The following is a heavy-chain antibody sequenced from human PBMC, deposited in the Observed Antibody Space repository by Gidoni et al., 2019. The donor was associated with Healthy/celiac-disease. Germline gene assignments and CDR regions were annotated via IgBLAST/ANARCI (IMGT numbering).Heavy chain of an antibody. V-gene: IGHV3-30*18. CDR3: AKDQASRRDYDSSGYYYRFDY. D-gene: IGHD3-22*01. Sequence: QVQLVESGGGVVQPGRSLRLSCAASGFTFRSYGLPWVRQAPGKGLEWVAVISYDGSNKYYADSVKGRFTISRDNSKNTLYLQMNSLRAEDTAVYYCAKDQASRRDYDSSGYYYRFDYWGQGTLVTVSS. CDR1: GFTFRSYG. J-gene: IGHJ4*02. CDR2: ISYDGSNK.